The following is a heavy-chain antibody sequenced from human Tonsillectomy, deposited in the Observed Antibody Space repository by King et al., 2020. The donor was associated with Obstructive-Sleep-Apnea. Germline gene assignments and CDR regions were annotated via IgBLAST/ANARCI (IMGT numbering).Heavy chain of an antibody. V-gene: IGHV6-1*01. CDR3: AGARSYYYT. D-gene: IGHD3-22*01. Sequence: VQLQQSGPGLVKPSQTLSLTCAISVDSVSNNTAVWNWIRQSPSRVLEWLGRTYYRSKWFNEYAESVKSRITTNPDTSKNQFSLQLNPVTPGDTAVYYCAGARSYYYTWGQGTLVTVSS. CDR1: VDSVSNNTAV. J-gene: IGHJ5*02. CDR2: TYYRSKWFN.